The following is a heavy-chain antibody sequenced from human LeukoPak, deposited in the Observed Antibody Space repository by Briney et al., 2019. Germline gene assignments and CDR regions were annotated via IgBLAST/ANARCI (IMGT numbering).Heavy chain of an antibody. J-gene: IGHJ4*02. D-gene: IGHD4-17*01. V-gene: IGHV3-23*01. CDR3: AKVTGGDYLSDF. CDR1: GFTFSSYA. CDR2: ISGSGGST. Sequence: GGSLRLSCAASGFTFSSYAMSWVRQAPGKGLEWVSAISGSGGSTYYADSVKGRFTISGDNSKNTLYLQMNSLRADDTAVYYCAKVTGGDYLSDFWGQGTLVTVSS.